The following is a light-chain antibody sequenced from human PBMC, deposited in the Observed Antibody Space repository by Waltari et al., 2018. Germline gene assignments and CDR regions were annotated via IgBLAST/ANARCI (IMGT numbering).Light chain of an antibody. J-gene: IGLJ2*01. V-gene: IGLV2-14*01. CDR2: EVT. Sequence: QSALTQTASVSGSPGQSITIFCTGTRSDIGTFDYVSWYQQHSGEAPRLIIYEVTSRPSGVSSRFAASRSGSTASLTISGLRPEDEATYYCDSYGSRDSHAKLFGGGTRVTVL. CDR1: RSDIGTFDY. CDR3: DSYGSRDSHAKL.